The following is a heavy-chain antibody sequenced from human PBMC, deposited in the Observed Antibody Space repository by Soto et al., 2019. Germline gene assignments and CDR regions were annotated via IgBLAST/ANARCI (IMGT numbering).Heavy chain of an antibody. D-gene: IGHD3-10*01. J-gene: IGHJ6*02. V-gene: IGHV1-3*01. CDR3: ARAVARGVKTIYYYYGMDV. CDR2: INPGNGNT. Sequence: QVQLVQSGAEVKKPGASVKVSCKASGYTFSNFAMHWERQAPGQRLEWMGWINPGNGNTKYSQTFQGRVTITRDTSASTAYMELSSLRSEDTAVYYCARAVARGVKTIYYYYGMDVWGQGTTVTVSS. CDR1: GYTFSNFA.